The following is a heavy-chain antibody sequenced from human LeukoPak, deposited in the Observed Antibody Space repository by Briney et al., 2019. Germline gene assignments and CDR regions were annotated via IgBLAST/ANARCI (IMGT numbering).Heavy chain of an antibody. J-gene: IGHJ4*02. CDR2: IDRDDDK. CDR3: ARVTTVTTRYFEY. V-gene: IGHV2-70*17. D-gene: IGHD4-17*01. Sequence: SGPTLVNXTQTLTLTCTFSGFSLSTSGMCVSWIRQPPGKPLEWLARIDRDDDKFYSTSLKTRLTISKDTSKNQVVLTMTSMDPVDTAMYFCARVTTVTTRYFEYWGQGTLVTVSS. CDR1: GFSLSTSGMC.